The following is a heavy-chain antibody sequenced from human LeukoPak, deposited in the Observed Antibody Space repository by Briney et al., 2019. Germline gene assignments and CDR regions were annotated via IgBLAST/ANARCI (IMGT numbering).Heavy chain of an antibody. J-gene: IGHJ5*02. V-gene: IGHV4-59*01. D-gene: IGHD3-10*01. CDR1: GGSISSYC. CDR3: ARVLGFFRSGSYYPNWFDP. Sequence: SETLSLTCSVSGGSISSYCWSWTRQPPGKGLEWIGYIYYSGSTNYKSSLKSRVTISVDTSKNQFSLKLNSVTAADTAVYYCARVLGFFRSGSYYPNWFDPWGQGTLVTVSS. CDR2: IYYSGST.